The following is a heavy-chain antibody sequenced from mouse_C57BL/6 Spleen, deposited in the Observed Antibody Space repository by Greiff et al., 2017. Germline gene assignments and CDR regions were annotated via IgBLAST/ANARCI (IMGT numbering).Heavy chain of an antibody. CDR1: GFTFSSYA. CDR2: ISDGGSYT. J-gene: IGHJ2*01. D-gene: IGHD2-3*01. Sequence: EVMLVESGGGLVKPGGSLKLSCAASGFTFSSYAMSWVRQTPEKRLEWVATISDGGSYTYSPDNVQGRFTISRDTAKNNLYLQMSHLKSEDTAMYYCARDRWVDYWGQGTTLTVSS. V-gene: IGHV5-4*01. CDR3: ARDRWVDY.